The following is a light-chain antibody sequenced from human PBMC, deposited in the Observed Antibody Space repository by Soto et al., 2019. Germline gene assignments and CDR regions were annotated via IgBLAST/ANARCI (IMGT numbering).Light chain of an antibody. J-gene: IGKJ1*01. CDR3: QQSRSNPRT. Sequence: DIQMTQSPSSLSASVGDRVTITCRASQSISSYLNWYQHKPGKAPKLLIYAASSLQSGVPSRFSGSGSGTDFTLTISSLQLEDSATYYCQQSRSNPRTFGQGTKVDIK. CDR1: QSISSY. CDR2: AAS. V-gene: IGKV1-39*01.